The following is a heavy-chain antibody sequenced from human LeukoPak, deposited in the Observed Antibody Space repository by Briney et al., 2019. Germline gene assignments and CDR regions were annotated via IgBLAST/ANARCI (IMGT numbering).Heavy chain of an antibody. CDR3: ARGVGYSGYELYGMDV. J-gene: IGHJ6*02. V-gene: IGHV1-18*01. CDR1: GYSFSNYV. Sequence: ASVKVSCKASGYSFSNYVLSWVRQAPGQGLEWMGQISIFNGNTKYAQKLQGRVTMTTDTSTSTAYMELRSLRSDDTAVYYCARGVGYSGYELYGMDVWGQGTTVTVSS. CDR2: ISIFNGNT. D-gene: IGHD5-12*01.